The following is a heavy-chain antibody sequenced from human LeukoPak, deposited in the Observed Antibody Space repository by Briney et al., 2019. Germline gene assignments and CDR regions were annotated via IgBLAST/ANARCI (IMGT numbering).Heavy chain of an antibody. CDR3: ARSGTVTTWNY. J-gene: IGHJ4*02. CDR2: IYYSGTT. CDR1: GGSISSGGYY. V-gene: IGHV4-31*03. D-gene: IGHD4-17*01. Sequence: SETLSLTCTVSGGSISSGGYYWSWIRQHPGKGLEGIGCIYYSGTTYDHPAITSRIAISVDTYKNQFSRKLSSVTAADTAVYYCARSGTVTTWNYWGQGTLVTVSS.